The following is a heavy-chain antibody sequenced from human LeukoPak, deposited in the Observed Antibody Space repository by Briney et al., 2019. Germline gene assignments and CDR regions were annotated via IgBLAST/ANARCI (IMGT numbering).Heavy chain of an antibody. CDR2: IIPIFGTA. V-gene: IGHV1-69*13. Sequence: GASVKVSCKTSGGTFSRYAISWVRQAPGQGLEWMGGIIPIFGTANYAQKFQGRVTITADESTSTAYMELSSLRSEDTAVYYCARGGSGSYQILFDYWGQGTLVTVSS. J-gene: IGHJ4*02. CDR3: ARGGSGSYQILFDY. D-gene: IGHD1-26*01. CDR1: GGTFSRYA.